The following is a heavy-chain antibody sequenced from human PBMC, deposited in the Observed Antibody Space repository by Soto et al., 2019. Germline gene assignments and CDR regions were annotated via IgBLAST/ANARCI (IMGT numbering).Heavy chain of an antibody. D-gene: IGHD3-10*01. Sequence: QVQLVESGGGAVQPGRSLRLSCAASGFTFTNYGMHWVRQAPGKGLEWVSIISYDGNHAYYADFVRGRFTISIDDSKNTLYLQLNSLRAEDTAVYYCAKDADYGSGSYDPPDYWGQGTLVAVSS. V-gene: IGHV3-30*18. CDR2: ISYDGNHA. J-gene: IGHJ4*02. CDR3: AKDADYGSGSYDPPDY. CDR1: GFTFTNYG.